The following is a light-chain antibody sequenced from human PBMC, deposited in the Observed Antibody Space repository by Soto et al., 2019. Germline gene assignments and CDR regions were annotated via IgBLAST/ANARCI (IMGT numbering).Light chain of an antibody. CDR3: CSYAGSSREGL. CDR1: SSDVGAYNL. CDR2: DVT. J-gene: IGLJ2*01. Sequence: QSALAQPRSVSGSPGQSVAISCTGTSSDVGAYNLVSWYQQHPGKAPKLMIYDVTKRPSGVPDRFSGSKSGNTASLTISGLQAEDEADYYCCSYAGSSREGLFGGGTKVTVL. V-gene: IGLV2-11*01.